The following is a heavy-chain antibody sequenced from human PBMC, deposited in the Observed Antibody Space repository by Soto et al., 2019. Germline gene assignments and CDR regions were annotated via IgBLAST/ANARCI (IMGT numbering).Heavy chain of an antibody. CDR2: ISYDENNR. CDR1: GFTFSSFT. Sequence: QVQLVESGGGVVQPGRSLRLSCAASGFTFSSFTMHWVRQAPGKGLEWVAVISYDENNRYYADSVKGRFTISRDNSKNTLDLQMNSPRAEDTAVYYCARSIAVAGTPEFDYWGQGTLVTVSS. J-gene: IGHJ4*02. V-gene: IGHV3-30-3*01. D-gene: IGHD6-19*01. CDR3: ARSIAVAGTPEFDY.